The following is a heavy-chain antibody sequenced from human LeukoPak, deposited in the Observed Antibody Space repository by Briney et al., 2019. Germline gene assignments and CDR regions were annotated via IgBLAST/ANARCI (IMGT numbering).Heavy chain of an antibody. CDR3: ARGDLNWKPVRYAMDV. D-gene: IGHD1-20*01. CDR1: GFTFRSYG. J-gene: IGHJ6*02. CDR2: IWFDGSNK. Sequence: GRSLRLSCAASGFTFRSYGMHWVRQAPGKGLEWVAGIWFDGSNKNYGDSVKDRFTISRDNSKNTLFLEMNSLRGEDTAVYYRARGDLNWKPVRYAMDVWGQGTTVTVSS. V-gene: IGHV3-33*01.